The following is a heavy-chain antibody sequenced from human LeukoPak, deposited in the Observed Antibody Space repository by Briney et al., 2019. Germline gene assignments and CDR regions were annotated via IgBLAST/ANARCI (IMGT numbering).Heavy chain of an antibody. V-gene: IGHV3-9*01. CDR1: GFTFDDSA. CDR2: ISWNSGSI. CDR3: AKARQWLVRGDYFDY. Sequence: PGGSLRLSCAASGFTFDDSAVHWVRQAPGKGLEWVSGISWNSGSIGYADSVKGRFTISRDNAKNSLYLQMNSLRAEDTALYYCAKARQWLVRGDYFDYWGQGTLVTVPS. D-gene: IGHD6-19*01. J-gene: IGHJ4*02.